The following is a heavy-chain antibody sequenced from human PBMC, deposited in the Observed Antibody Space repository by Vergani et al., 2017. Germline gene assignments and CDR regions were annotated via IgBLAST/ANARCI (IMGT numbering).Heavy chain of an antibody. CDR2: ISSTGTSS. CDR1: CFAINGDDTW. Sequence: QEQLQESGPRLLKPSQTLSLTCSVSCFAINGDDTWWTWIRRSPGKGLEWIGRISSTGTSSSYNPSLESRLTISLDTSENHLSLKLTSVTAADTAVYYCARQKDYYMDVWGKGATVTVS. CDR3: ARQKDYYMDV. V-gene: IGHV4-30-4*08. J-gene: IGHJ6*03.